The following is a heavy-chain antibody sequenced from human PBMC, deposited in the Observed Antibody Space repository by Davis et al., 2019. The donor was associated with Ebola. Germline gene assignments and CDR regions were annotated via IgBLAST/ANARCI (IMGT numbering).Heavy chain of an antibody. CDR3: ARVFKFDGSGSSYYYGMDV. D-gene: IGHD3-10*01. V-gene: IGHV1-46*03. J-gene: IGHJ6*02. CDR2: INPSGGST. CDR1: GYTFTSYY. Sequence: ASVKVSCKASGYTFTSYYMHWVRQAPGQGLEWMGIINPSGGSTSYAQKFQGRVTMTRDTSTSTVYMELSSLRSEDTAVYYCARVFKFDGSGSSYYYGMDVWGQGTTVTVSS.